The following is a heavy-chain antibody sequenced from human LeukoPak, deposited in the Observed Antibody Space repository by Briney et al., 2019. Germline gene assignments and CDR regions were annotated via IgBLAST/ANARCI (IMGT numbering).Heavy chain of an antibody. J-gene: IGHJ3*02. CDR2: IYTSGST. Sequence: PSETLSLTCTVSGGSISSGSYYWSWIRQPAGKGLEWIGRIYTSGSTNYNPSLKSRVTMSVDTSKNQFSLKLSSVTAADTAVYYCAREYYYDSSGYYYGVFGAFDIWGQGTMVTVSS. CDR3: AREYYYDSSGYYYGVFGAFDI. D-gene: IGHD3-22*01. CDR1: GGSISSGSYY. V-gene: IGHV4-61*02.